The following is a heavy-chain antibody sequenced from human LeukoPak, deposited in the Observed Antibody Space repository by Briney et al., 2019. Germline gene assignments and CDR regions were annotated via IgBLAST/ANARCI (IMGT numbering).Heavy chain of an antibody. D-gene: IGHD6-19*01. V-gene: IGHV3-7*03. CDR1: GFTFSHSW. CDR3: VKDSGWFHFDS. J-gene: IGHJ4*02. CDR2: IKEDGSSQ. Sequence: GGSLRLSCVASGFTFSHSWMTWVRQAPGKELEWVGHIKEDGSSQNYADSVKGRFTISRDNAKSSLHLQMSGLRAEDTAMYYCVKDSGWFHFDSWGQGTLVTVSS.